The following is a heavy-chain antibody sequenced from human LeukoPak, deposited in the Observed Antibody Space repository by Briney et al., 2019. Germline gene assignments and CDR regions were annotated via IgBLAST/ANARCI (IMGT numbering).Heavy chain of an antibody. CDR2: IYYSGST. J-gene: IGHJ4*02. CDR1: GDSISSYS. D-gene: IGHD6-19*01. Sequence: PSETLSLTCTVSGDSISSYSWSWIRQPPGKGLGWVGYIYYSGSTNYNPSLKSRVTISVDTSKNHFSLKLSSVTAVDTAVYYCARVEGGSGWYYFDYWGQGTLVTVSS. V-gene: IGHV4-59*01. CDR3: ARVEGGSGWYYFDY.